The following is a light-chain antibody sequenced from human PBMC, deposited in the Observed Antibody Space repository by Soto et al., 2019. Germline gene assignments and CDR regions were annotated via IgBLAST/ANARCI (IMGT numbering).Light chain of an antibody. V-gene: IGKV3-11*01. CDR2: DAS. Sequence: EIVLTQSPATLSLSPGERATLSCRASQRVSSYLAWYQQKPGQAPRLLIYDASTRATGIPARFSGSGSGTDFTLTISSLEPDDFAVYYCQQRSDWPSTFGGGTKVQIK. CDR1: QRVSSY. J-gene: IGKJ4*01. CDR3: QQRSDWPST.